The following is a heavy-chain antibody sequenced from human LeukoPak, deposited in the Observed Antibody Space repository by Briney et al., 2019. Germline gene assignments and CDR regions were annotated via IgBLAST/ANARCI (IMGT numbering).Heavy chain of an antibody. V-gene: IGHV4-61*01. CDR2: IYYSGST. CDR1: GYSISSGYY. Sequence: SETLSLTCTVSGYSISSGYYWGWIRQPPGKGLEWIGYIYYSGSTNYNPSLKSRVTISVDTSKNQFSLKLSSVTAADTAVYYCARYNYDFWSGYSKWFDPWGQGTLVTVSS. CDR3: ARYNYDFWSGYSKWFDP. J-gene: IGHJ5*02. D-gene: IGHD3-3*01.